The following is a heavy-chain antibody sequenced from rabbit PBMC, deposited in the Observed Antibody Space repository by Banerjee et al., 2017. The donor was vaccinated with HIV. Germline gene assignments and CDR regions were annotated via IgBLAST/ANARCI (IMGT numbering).Heavy chain of an antibody. J-gene: IGHJ4*01. Sequence: QSLEESGGDLVKPGASLTLTCTASGFSFSAGYYMCWVRQAPGKGLEWIACIDADSSDSTYYASWAKGRFTISKTSSTTVTLQMTSLTAADTATYFCARDAYSYSSGASFTLWGQGTLVTVS. V-gene: IGHV1S40*01. CDR1: GFSFSAGYY. CDR2: IDADSSDST. CDR3: ARDAYSYSSGASFTL. D-gene: IGHD1-1*01.